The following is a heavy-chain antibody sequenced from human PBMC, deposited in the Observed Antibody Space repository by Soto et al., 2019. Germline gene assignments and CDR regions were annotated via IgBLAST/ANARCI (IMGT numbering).Heavy chain of an antibody. Sequence: EVQLVESGGGLAQPGRSLRLSCAASGFTFSSYEMNWVRQAPGKGLEWVSYISGSGASEYYADSVKGRFTISRDNAMNSLHLQMNSLRAEDTAVYYCAREISALWGFAIDHWGQGTLVTVSS. CDR2: ISGSGASE. V-gene: IGHV3-48*03. D-gene: IGHD3-10*01. J-gene: IGHJ4*02. CDR3: AREISALWGFAIDH. CDR1: GFTFSSYE.